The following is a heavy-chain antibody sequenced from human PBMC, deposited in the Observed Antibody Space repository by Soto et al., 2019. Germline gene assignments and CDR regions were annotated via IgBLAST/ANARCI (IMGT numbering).Heavy chain of an antibody. V-gene: IGHV3-74*01. J-gene: IGHJ3*02. Sequence: GGSLGLSCAASGFTFSSYWMHWVRQAPGKGLVWVSRINSDGSSTSYADSVKGRFTISRDNAKNTLYLQMNSLRAEDTAVYYCARVLAYEAFDIWGQGTMVTVSS. CDR3: ARVLAYEAFDI. CDR2: INSDGSST. CDR1: GFTFSSYW.